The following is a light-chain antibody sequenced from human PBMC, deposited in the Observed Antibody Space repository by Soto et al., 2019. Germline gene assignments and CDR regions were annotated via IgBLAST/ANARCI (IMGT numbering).Light chain of an antibody. J-gene: IGKJ5*01. CDR1: HSVNSH. CDR2: GAS. CDR3: QQNKNWPL. Sequence: MMMTHSPATLSVSPWEIVTLSCRTSHSVNSHVAWYQQKPGQAPRLLLYGASTRATGIPVRFSGSGFGTEFTLTISSLQSEDFAVYNCQQNKNWPLFGQGTRLEIK. V-gene: IGKV3-15*01.